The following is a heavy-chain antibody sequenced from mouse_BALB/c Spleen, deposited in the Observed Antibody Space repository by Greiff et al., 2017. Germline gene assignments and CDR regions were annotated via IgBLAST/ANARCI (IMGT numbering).Heavy chain of an antibody. CDR2: ISSGGGST. CDR1: GFAFSSYD. V-gene: IGHV5-12-1*01. Sequence: EVKLMESGGGLVKPGGSLKLSCAASGFAFSSYDMSWVRQTPEKRLEWVAYISSGGGSTYYPDTVKGRFTISRDNAKNTLYLQMSSLKSEDTAMYYCARHKLGYYFDYWGQGTTLTVSS. CDR3: ARHKLGYYFDY. J-gene: IGHJ2*01. D-gene: IGHD4-1*01.